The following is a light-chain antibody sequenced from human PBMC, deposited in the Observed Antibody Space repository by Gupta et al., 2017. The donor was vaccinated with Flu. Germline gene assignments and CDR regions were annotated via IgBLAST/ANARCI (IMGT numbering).Light chain of an antibody. Sequence: AIRMTQSPSSFSASTGDRVTITCRARQGISSYLAWYQQKPGKAPKLLIYAASTLQSGVPSRFSGSGSGTDFTLTISCLQSEDFATYYCQQYYSYPRSFGQGTKLEIK. V-gene: IGKV1-8*01. CDR2: AAS. CDR3: QQYYSYPRS. CDR1: QGISSY. J-gene: IGKJ2*03.